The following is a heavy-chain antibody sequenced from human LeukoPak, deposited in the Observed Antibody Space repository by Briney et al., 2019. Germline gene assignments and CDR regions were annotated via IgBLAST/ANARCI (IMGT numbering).Heavy chain of an antibody. Sequence: SETLSLTCAVYGGSFSGYYWSWIRQPPGKGLEWIGRIYTSGSTNYNPSLKSRVTMSVDTSKNQFSLKLSSVTAADTAVYYCARGPAWTWGQGTLVTVSS. D-gene: IGHD3-3*01. CDR3: ARGPAWT. V-gene: IGHV4-59*10. CDR2: IYTSGST. J-gene: IGHJ5*02. CDR1: GGSFSGYY.